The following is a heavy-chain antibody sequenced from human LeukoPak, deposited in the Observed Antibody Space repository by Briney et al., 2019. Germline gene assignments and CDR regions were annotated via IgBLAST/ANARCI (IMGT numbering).Heavy chain of an antibody. D-gene: IGHD3-10*01. CDR3: ARDTAYYGSGRHGYFDH. CDR2: IYSGGST. J-gene: IGHJ1*01. Sequence: GGSLRLSCAASGLTISNNFMGWVRQAPGKGLEWVSLIYSGGSTYSADSVKGRFTISRDNSKNTLHLQMNSLRVEDTAVYYCARDTAYYGSGRHGYFDHWGQGTLVTVSS. CDR1: GLTISNNF. V-gene: IGHV3-66*01.